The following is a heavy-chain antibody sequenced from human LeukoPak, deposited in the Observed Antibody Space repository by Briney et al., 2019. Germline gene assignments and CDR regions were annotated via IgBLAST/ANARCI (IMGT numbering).Heavy chain of an antibody. J-gene: IGHJ3*02. Sequence: QPGGSLRLSCAASGFTFSSYAMSWVRQAPGKGLEWVSTISGSGFSTYYADSVKGRFTISRDNSKNTLYLQMNSLRAEDTAVYYCARDFGMPGKYDAFDIWGQGTMVTVSS. CDR2: ISGSGFST. CDR1: GFTFSSYA. D-gene: IGHD3-10*01. V-gene: IGHV3-23*01. CDR3: ARDFGMPGKYDAFDI.